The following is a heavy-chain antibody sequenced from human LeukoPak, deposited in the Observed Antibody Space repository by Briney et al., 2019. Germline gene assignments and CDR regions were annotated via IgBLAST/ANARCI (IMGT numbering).Heavy chain of an antibody. CDR2: IYTGDSET. CDR1: GSTFTSYW. J-gene: IGHJ4*02. D-gene: IGHD2-2*02. CDR3: AIAGDSSTGWYRCFGY. Sequence: ESLQISRQGTGSTFTSYWIGWVRPLPGKGPEWMGIIYTGDSETRYNPSYQGEVTISADKSISTAYLQWSSLKASDTAMYYCAIAGDSSTGWYRCFGYWGRGTLVTVSS. V-gene: IGHV5-51*01.